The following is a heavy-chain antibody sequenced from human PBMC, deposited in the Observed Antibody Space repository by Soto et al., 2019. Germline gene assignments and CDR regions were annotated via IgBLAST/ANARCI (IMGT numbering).Heavy chain of an antibody. CDR1: GFTFIGSA. CDR3: TRLGYCSGGSCLN. CDR2: IRSKANSYAT. Sequence: PGGALRLSCAASGFTFIGSAMHWVLQASWKGLEWVGRIRSKANSYATAYAASVKGRFTISRDDSKNTAYLQMNSLKTEDTAVYYCTRLGYCSGGSCLNWGQGTLVTVSS. D-gene: IGHD2-15*01. V-gene: IGHV3-73*01. J-gene: IGHJ4*02.